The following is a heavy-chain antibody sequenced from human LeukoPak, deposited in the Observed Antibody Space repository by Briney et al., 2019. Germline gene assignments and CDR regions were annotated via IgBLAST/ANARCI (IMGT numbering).Heavy chain of an antibody. D-gene: IGHD1-20*01. CDR2: INPNSGGT. J-gene: IGHJ4*02. CDR3: ATSYNWNLFDY. Sequence: ASVKVSCKASGYTFTGYYMHWVRQAPGQGLEWMGWINPNSGGTNYAQKFQGRVTITADESTSTAYMELSSLRSEDAAVYYCATSYNWNLFDYWGQGTLVTVSS. V-gene: IGHV1-2*02. CDR1: GYTFTGYY.